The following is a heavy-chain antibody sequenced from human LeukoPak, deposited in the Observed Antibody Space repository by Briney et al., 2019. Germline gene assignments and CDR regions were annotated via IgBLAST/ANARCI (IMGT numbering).Heavy chain of an antibody. J-gene: IGHJ3*02. D-gene: IGHD6-6*01. V-gene: IGHV4-59*12. CDR2: VDHTGST. CDR3: AREGKPEYSSSSYAFDI. Sequence: SETLSLTCTVSDDSITMYYWTWIRQPPGKGLEWIGYVDHTGSTKFNPSLNGRVSISRDTSNNFFSLRLSSVTAADTAVYYCAREGKPEYSSSSYAFDIWGQGTMVTVSS. CDR1: DDSITMYY.